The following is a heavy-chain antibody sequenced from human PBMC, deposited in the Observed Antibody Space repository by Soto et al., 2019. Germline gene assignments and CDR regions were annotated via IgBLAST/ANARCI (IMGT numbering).Heavy chain of an antibody. V-gene: IGHV1-18*01. Sequence: QVQLVQSGAEVKKPGASVKVSCKASGYTFTSYGLSWVRQAPGQSLEGMGWISAYNRNTNDAQKLQGRVTMTTDTCTSTGYMELRSLRSDDTAVYCCVSVIAAAADFDYWGQGTLVTVSS. CDR1: GYTFTSYG. J-gene: IGHJ4*02. CDR3: VSVIAAAADFDY. CDR2: ISAYNRNT. D-gene: IGHD6-13*01.